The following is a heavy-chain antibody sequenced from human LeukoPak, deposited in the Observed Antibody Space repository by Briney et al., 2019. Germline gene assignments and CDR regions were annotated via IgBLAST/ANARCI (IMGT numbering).Heavy chain of an antibody. CDR3: ARGVVAAAGRTFDY. Sequence: SETLSLTCTVSGGSISSFYWNWIRQPPGKGLEWIGYIYYSGSTNYNPSLKSRVTISVGTSKNQFSLKLSSVTAADTAVYYCARGVVAAAGRTFDYWGQGTLVTVSS. V-gene: IGHV4-59*01. D-gene: IGHD6-13*01. CDR2: IYYSGST. J-gene: IGHJ4*02. CDR1: GGSISSFY.